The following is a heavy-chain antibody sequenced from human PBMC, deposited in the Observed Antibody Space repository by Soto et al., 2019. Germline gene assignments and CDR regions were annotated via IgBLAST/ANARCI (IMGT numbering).Heavy chain of an antibody. D-gene: IGHD3-22*01. V-gene: IGHV4-39*01. CDR3: MLGSGWKDFDY. J-gene: IGHJ4*02. CDR1: GGSISSSSYY. CDR2: IYYSGST. Sequence: QLQLQESGPGLVKPSETLSLTCTVSGGSISSSSYYWGWIRQPPGKGLEWIGSIYYSGSTYYNPSPKRRATISVDTSKNQFSLKLSSVTAADTAVYYCMLGSGWKDFDYWGQGTLVTVSS.